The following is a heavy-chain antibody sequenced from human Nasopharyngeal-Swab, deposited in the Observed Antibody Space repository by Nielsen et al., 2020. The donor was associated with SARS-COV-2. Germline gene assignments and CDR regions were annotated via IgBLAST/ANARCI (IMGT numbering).Heavy chain of an antibody. D-gene: IGHD3-9*01. J-gene: IGHJ6*02. CDR1: GGSFSGSH. CDR2: INHSGST. V-gene: IGHV4-34*01. CDR3: ARAPYDVSTALYGGDYYNYYAMDV. Sequence: GSLRLSCAVYGGSFSGSHWSWIRQPPGKGLEWIGEINHSGSTKYNPSLKSRATISVDTSKNQFSLKLSSVTAADTAVYYCARAPYDVSTALYGGDYYNYYAMDVWGQGTTVTVSS.